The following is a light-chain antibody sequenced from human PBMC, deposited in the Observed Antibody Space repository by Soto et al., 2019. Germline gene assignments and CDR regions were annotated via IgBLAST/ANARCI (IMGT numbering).Light chain of an antibody. CDR1: QNISSY. Sequence: EIVMTQSPATLSVSPGERATLSCRASQNISSYLIWYQQKPGQAPRPLMYDVSNRATGIPARFSGSGSGTDFTLTISSLEPEDLAVYYCQQRSNWPPRATFGQGTRLEIK. CDR3: QQRSNWPPRAT. J-gene: IGKJ5*01. V-gene: IGKV3-11*01. CDR2: DVS.